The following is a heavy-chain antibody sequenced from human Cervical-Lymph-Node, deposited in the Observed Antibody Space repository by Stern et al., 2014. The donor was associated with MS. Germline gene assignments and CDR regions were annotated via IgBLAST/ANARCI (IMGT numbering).Heavy chain of an antibody. CDR3: ARQRYFDY. Sequence: EMQLVESGPEVKRPGESLKISCQASGYTFTSYWIGWVRQMPVKGLEWIAIIFPGGSDIRYSPSFQGQVTISADKSSSTAYLQWNNLKASDTAIYYCARQRYFDYWGQGTLVTVSS. CDR1: GYTFTSYW. CDR2: IFPGGSDI. V-gene: IGHV5-51*01. J-gene: IGHJ4*02.